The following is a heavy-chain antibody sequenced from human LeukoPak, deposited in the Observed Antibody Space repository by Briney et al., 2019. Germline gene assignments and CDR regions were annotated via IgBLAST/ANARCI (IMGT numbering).Heavy chain of an antibody. CDR1: GYTFTSYG. D-gene: IGHD2-2*02. CDR2: ISAYNGNT. V-gene: IGHV1-18*01. Sequence: ASVKVSCKASGYTFTSYGISWVRQAPGQGLEWMGWISAYNGNTNYAQKLQGRVTMTTDTSTSTAYMELRSLRSDDTAVYYCARVPAAIPYGYFDYWGQGTLVTVSS. J-gene: IGHJ4*02. CDR3: ARVPAAIPYGYFDY.